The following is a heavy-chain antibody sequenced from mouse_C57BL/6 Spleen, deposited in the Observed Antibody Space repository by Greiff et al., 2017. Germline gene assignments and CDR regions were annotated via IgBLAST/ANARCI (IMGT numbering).Heavy chain of an antibody. CDR2: IYPRSGNT. CDR3: ARLDDYDSGDY. V-gene: IGHV1-81*01. Sequence: VKLVESGAELARPGASVKLSCKASGYTFTSYGISWVKQRTGQGLEWIGEIYPRSGNTYYNEKFKGKATLTADKSSSTAYMELRSLTSEDSAVYFCARLDDYDSGDYWGQGTSVTVSS. CDR1: GYTFTSYG. J-gene: IGHJ4*01. D-gene: IGHD2-4*01.